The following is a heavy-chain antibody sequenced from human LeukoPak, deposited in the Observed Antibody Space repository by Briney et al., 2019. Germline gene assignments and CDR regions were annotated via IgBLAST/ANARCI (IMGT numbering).Heavy chain of an antibody. D-gene: IGHD1-26*01. CDR3: ARDTSGSRFDY. CDR1: GYTFTGYY. V-gene: IGHV1-2*02. CDR2: INPTSGGT. J-gene: IGHJ4*02. Sequence: ASVKVSCKASGYTFTGYYMHWVRQAPGQGLEWMGWINPTSGGTNYAQKFQDRVTMTRDTSISTAYMELSRLRSDDTAVYYCARDTSGSRFDYWGQGTLVTVSS.